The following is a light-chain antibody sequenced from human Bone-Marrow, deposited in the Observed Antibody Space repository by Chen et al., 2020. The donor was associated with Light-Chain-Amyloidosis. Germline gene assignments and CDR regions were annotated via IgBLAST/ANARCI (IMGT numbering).Light chain of an antibody. CDR3: QQYGTSPLT. Sequence: EIVLTQSPGTLSLSPGEGANLSCRASQTISSNYLTWYQQKFGHAPRLLIYGSSSRATGIPDRITGSGSGTDFTLTINRLEPEDFAMYYCQQYGTSPLTFGGGNKVEIK. V-gene: IGKV3-20*01. J-gene: IGKJ4*01. CDR1: QTISSNY. CDR2: GSS.